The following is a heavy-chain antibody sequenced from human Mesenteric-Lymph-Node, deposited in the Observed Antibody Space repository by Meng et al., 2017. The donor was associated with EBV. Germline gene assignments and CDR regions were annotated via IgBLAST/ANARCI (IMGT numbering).Heavy chain of an antibody. Sequence: QITLNESGATLVTPTQTLMLTCTFSRFSLSTFGVGVGWIRQPPGKALEWLAVIYWDDDERYSPSLKSRLTVTKDTSKNQVVLKMTDMDPVDTATYYCAHRPPFGELLDYWGQGTLVTVSS. CDR3: AHRPPFGELLDY. D-gene: IGHD3-10*01. V-gene: IGHV2-5*02. CDR1: RFSLSTFGVG. J-gene: IGHJ4*02. CDR2: IYWDDDE.